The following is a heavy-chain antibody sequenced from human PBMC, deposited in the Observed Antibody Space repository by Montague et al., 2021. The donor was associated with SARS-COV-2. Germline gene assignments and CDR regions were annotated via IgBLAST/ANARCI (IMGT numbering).Heavy chain of an antibody. J-gene: IGHJ4*02. Sequence: SETLSLTCAVYGGSFSDYKWTWTRQSPGKGLEWIGQISHSGSANYNPSLKSRVTISVDTAKNQFSLKLTSVNVADTAVYYCARGPLLSFVSGRYSVRLFDWWGRGTLVTVSS. CDR3: ARGPLLSFVSGRYSVRLFDW. CDR2: ISHSGSA. CDR1: GGSFSDYK. V-gene: IGHV4-34*01. D-gene: IGHD3-10*01.